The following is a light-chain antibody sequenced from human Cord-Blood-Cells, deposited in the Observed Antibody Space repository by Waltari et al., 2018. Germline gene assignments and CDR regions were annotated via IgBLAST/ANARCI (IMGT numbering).Light chain of an antibody. CDR3: QQSYSTLP. Sequence: DIQMTQSPSSLSASVGARVTITCRASQSISSYLNWYQQKPGKAPKLLIYAASSLQSGVPSRFSGSGSGTDFTLTISSLQPEDFATYYCQQSYSTLPFGQGTRLEIK. V-gene: IGKV1-39*01. CDR2: AAS. J-gene: IGKJ5*01. CDR1: QSISSY.